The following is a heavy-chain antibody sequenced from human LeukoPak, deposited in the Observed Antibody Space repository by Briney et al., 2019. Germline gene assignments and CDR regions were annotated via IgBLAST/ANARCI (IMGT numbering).Heavy chain of an antibody. D-gene: IGHD3-10*01. V-gene: IGHV3-23*01. J-gene: IGHJ4*02. CDR3: AKPPGAPKLLWFGELSYFDY. Sequence: GGSLRLSCAASGFTFSSYAMSWVRQAPGKGLEWVSAISGSGGSTYYADSVKGRFTISRDNSKNTLYLQMNSLRAEDTVVYYCAKPPGAPKLLWFGELSYFDYWGQGTLVTVSS. CDR1: GFTFSSYA. CDR2: ISGSGGST.